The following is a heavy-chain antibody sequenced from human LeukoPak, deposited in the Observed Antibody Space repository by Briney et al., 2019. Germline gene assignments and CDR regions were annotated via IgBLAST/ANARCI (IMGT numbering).Heavy chain of an antibody. CDR1: GDSISSSSHY. V-gene: IGHV4-39*07. D-gene: IGHD2-21*01. J-gene: IGHJ5*01. CDR3: ARQIAVVEPTDPNWFDS. CDR2: IFYSGRT. Sequence: SETLSLTCSVSGDSISSSSHYWGWIRQPPGKGLEWIGSIFYSGRTYSTPSLKSRVTMSLDTSKNQFSLRQTSVTAADTAIYYCARQIAVVEPTDPNWFDSWGQGTLVTVSS.